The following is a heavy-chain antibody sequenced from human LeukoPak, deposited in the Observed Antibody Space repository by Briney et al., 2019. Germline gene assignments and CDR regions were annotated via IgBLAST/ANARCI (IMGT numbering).Heavy chain of an antibody. Sequence: GGSLRLSCEASGFTFSRYWMSWVRQAPGKGLEWVANIKQDGSEKYYVDSVKGRFTISRDNAKNSLYLQMNSLRAEDTAVYYCARHLQLERPYYYYGMDVWGKGTTVTVSS. J-gene: IGHJ6*04. D-gene: IGHD1-1*01. CDR2: IKQDGSEK. CDR1: GFTFSRYW. V-gene: IGHV3-7*03. CDR3: ARHLQLERPYYYYGMDV.